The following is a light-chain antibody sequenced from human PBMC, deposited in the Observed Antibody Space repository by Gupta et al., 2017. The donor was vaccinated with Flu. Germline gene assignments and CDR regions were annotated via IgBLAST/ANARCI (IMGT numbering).Light chain of an antibody. V-gene: IGLV1-40*02. Sequence: QSVLTQPPSVSGDPGQRGTITCTGTYSNIGAGYDVPWYQQLPRTAPKLLIYANDNRPSGVPDRFSASNSDTSASLAITGLQPEDEAVYYCQSYDTSLSAVVFAGGTKLTVL. J-gene: IGLJ2*01. CDR2: AND. CDR3: QSYDTSLSAVV. CDR1: YSNIGAGYD.